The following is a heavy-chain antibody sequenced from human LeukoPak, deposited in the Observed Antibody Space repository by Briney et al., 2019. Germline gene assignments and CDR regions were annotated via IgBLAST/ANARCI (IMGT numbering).Heavy chain of an antibody. J-gene: IGHJ6*04. Sequence: SVRVSCRASGRTFSSYAISWVRQAPGQGLEWMGGIIPIFGTANYAQKFQGRVTITADESTSTAYMELSSLRSEDTAVYYCATSITGTTGASWYYYYGMDVWGKGTTVTVSS. CDR3: ATSITGTTGASWYYYYGMDV. CDR2: IIPIFGTA. CDR1: GRTFSSYA. V-gene: IGHV1-69*01. D-gene: IGHD1-20*01.